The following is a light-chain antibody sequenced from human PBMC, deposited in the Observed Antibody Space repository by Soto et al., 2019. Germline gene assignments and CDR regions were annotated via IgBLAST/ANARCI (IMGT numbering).Light chain of an antibody. CDR1: QSVSSSY. CDR2: GAS. Sequence: EIVLTQSPGTLSLSPGERATLSCRASQSVSSSYSAWYQQKPGQAPRLLIYGASNRATGIPDRFSGSGSGTDFTLTISRLEPEDFAVYYCQQHGTSAWTFGQGTRVEIK. V-gene: IGKV3-20*01. J-gene: IGKJ1*01. CDR3: QQHGTSAWT.